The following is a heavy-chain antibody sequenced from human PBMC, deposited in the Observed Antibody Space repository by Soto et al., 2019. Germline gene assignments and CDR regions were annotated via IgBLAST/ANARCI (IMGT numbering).Heavy chain of an antibody. CDR2: IYWDDDK. CDR1: GGSISSYYW. Sequence: TLSLTCTVSGGSISSYYWSWIRQPPGKALEWLALIYWDDDKRYSPSLKSRLTITKDTSKNQVVLTMTNMDPVDTATYYCAHARYYYDSSGYLYPEKTLDYWGQGTLVTVSS. V-gene: IGHV2-5*08. J-gene: IGHJ4*02. D-gene: IGHD3-22*01. CDR3: AHARYYYDSSGYLYPEKTLDY.